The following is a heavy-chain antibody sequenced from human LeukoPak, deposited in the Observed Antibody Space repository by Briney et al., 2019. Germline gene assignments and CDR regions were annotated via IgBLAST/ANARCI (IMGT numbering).Heavy chain of an antibody. CDR3: ARLPGEH. CDR1: GYTFTSYA. CDR2: INAGIGNT. Sequence: GASVKVSCKASGYTFTSYAMHWVRQAPGQRLEWMGWINAGIGNTKYSQKFQGRVTITRDTSASTAYMELSSLRSDDTAVYYCARLPGEHWGQGTLVTVSS. D-gene: IGHD3-10*01. V-gene: IGHV1-3*01. J-gene: IGHJ1*01.